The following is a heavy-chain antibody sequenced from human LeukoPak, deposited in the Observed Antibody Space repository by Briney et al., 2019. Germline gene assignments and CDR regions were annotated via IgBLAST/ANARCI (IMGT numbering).Heavy chain of an antibody. CDR3: ARAPSGSPHPFDY. D-gene: IGHD1-26*01. CDR2: INPNSGGT. J-gene: IGHJ4*02. V-gene: IGHV1-2*02. CDR1: GYTFTGYY. Sequence: GASVKVSCKASGYTFTGYYMHWVRQAPGQGLEWMGWINPNSGGTNYAQKFQGRVTMTRDTSTSTVYMELSSLRSEDTAVYYCARAPSGSPHPFDYWGQGTLVTVSS.